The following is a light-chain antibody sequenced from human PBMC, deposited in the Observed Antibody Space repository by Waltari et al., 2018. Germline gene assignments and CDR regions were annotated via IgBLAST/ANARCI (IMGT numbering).Light chain of an antibody. Sequence: SYVLTQPPSVSVAPGKTARITFEGNNIGSKSVHWYQQKPGQTPVLVIYYNSDWPSGIPERFSGSNSGNTATLTISRVEAGDEADYYCQVWDSTSDHVVFGGGTKLTVL. CDR3: QVWDSTSDHVV. CDR1: NIGSKS. V-gene: IGLV3-21*04. J-gene: IGLJ2*01. CDR2: YNS.